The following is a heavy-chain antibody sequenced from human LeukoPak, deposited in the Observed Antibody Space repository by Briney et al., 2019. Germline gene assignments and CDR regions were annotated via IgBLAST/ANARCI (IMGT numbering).Heavy chain of an antibody. V-gene: IGHV1-69*06. CDR1: GYTFTSYY. J-gene: IGHJ5*02. D-gene: IGHD3-10*01. Sequence: GASVKVSCKASGYTFTSYYMHWVRQAPGQGLEWMGGIIPIFGTANYAQKFQGRVTITADKSTSTAYMELSSLRSEDTAVYYCARGRGTMVLVGDFDPWGQGTLVTVSS. CDR3: ARGRGTMVLVGDFDP. CDR2: IIPIFGTA.